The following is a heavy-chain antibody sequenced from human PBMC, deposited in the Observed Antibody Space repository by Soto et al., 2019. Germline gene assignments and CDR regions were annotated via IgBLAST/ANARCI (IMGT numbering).Heavy chain of an antibody. V-gene: IGHV1-69*01. J-gene: IGHJ4*02. Sequence: QVQLVQSGAEVKKPGSSVKVSCKASGGTFSSSAVNWVRQAPGQGLEWMGEIIPVFGTTNSAQKFQARLTITADESTSTAYMELSSLRSEDTAVYFCARSGTATNVDYWGQGTLVPVSS. CDR3: ARSGTATNVDY. CDR2: IIPVFGTT. CDR1: GGTFSSSA. D-gene: IGHD2-15*01.